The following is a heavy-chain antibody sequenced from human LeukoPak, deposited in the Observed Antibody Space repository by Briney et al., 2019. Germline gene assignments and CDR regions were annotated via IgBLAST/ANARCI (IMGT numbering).Heavy chain of an antibody. V-gene: IGHV5-51*01. CDR3: ARCDYDVDYGFDI. Sequence: GESLKISCKGSGYSYSRYWIGWVRQMPGRALEWLGIIYPGDSDTRYSPSFQGQVTISADKSISTAYLQWSSLKASDTAMYYCARCDYDVDYGFDIWGQGTMVTVSA. J-gene: IGHJ3*02. CDR1: GYSYSRYW. D-gene: IGHD5-12*01. CDR2: IYPGDSDT.